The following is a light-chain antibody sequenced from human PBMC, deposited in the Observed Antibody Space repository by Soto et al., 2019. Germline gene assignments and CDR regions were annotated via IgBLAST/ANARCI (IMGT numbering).Light chain of an antibody. V-gene: IGLV2-14*01. CDR2: TVS. J-gene: IGLJ3*02. CDR1: INDVGDSNS. CDR3: GSYTNSNTLV. Sequence: QSALTQPASVSGSPGQSITISCTGTINDVGDSNSVSWYQQRPGKAPKLMIYTVSNRPSGVSNRFSGSKSGNTASLTISGLQAEDEGDYYCGSYTNSNTLVFGGGTKLTVL.